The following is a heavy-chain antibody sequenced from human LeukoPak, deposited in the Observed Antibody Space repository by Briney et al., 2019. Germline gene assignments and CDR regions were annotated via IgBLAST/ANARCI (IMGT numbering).Heavy chain of an antibody. CDR2: IRYDGSNK. Sequence: GRSLRLSCAASGFTFSSYGMHWVRQAPGKGLEWVAFIRYDGSNKYYADSVKGRFTISRDNSKNTLYLQMNSLRAEDTAVYYCAKTTGAPTPYDYWGQGTLVTVSS. CDR1: GFTFSSYG. CDR3: AKTTGAPTPYDY. J-gene: IGHJ4*02. V-gene: IGHV3-30*02. D-gene: IGHD1-1*01.